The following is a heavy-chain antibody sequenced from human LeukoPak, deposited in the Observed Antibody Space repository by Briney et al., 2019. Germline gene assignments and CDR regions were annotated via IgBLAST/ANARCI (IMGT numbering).Heavy chain of an antibody. Sequence: SETVCLTCTVSVDYISSTTYDWGWIRQPPGKGLEWSGSSYCSGITYYNPSLTRRVTMSVDTSENQFSLNLNSVTAADTAVYYCARGFRYCSGGSCYPGVNWFDPWGQGTLVTVSS. CDR1: VDYISSTTYD. V-gene: IGHV4-39*01. CDR2: SYCSGIT. CDR3: ARGFRYCSGGSCYPGVNWFDP. J-gene: IGHJ5*02. D-gene: IGHD2-15*01.